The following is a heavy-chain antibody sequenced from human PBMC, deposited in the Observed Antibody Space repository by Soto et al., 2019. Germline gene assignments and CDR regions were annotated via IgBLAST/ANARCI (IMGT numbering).Heavy chain of an antibody. J-gene: IGHJ4*02. CDR2: IYYSGST. V-gene: IGHV4-31*03. D-gene: IGHD5-18*01. CDR1: GGSISSGGYY. CDR3: AREGDAAMSPFDY. Sequence: SETLSLTCTVSGGSISSGGYYWSWIRQHPGKGLEWIGYIYYSGSTYYNPSLKSRVTISVDTSKNQFSLKLSSVTAADTAVYYCAREGDAAMSPFDYWGQGTLVTVSS.